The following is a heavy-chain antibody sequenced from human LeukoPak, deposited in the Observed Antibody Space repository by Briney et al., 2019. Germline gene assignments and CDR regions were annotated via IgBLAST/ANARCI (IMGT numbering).Heavy chain of an antibody. CDR1: GGTFSSYA. J-gene: IGHJ6*03. Sequence: GASVKVSCKASGGTFSSYAISWVRQAPGQGLEWMGGIIPIFGTANYAQKFQGRVTMTRDMSTSTVYMELSRLRSDDTAVYYCARGPINDYMDVWGKGTTVTVSS. V-gene: IGHV1-69*05. CDR3: ARGPINDYMDV. CDR2: IIPIFGTA.